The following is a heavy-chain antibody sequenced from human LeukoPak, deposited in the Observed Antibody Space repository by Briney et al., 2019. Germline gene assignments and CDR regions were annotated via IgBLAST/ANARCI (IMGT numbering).Heavy chain of an antibody. J-gene: IGHJ4*02. CDR1: GGSISSYY. CDR2: ISYSGST. D-gene: IGHD7-27*01. Sequence: PSETLSLTCTVSGGSISSYYWSWVRQPPGKGLEWIGYISYSGSTNYNPSLKSRATISVDTSKNQFSLKLSSVTAADTAVYYCASRKLGNDYWGQGTLVTVSS. CDR3: ASRKLGNDY. V-gene: IGHV4-59*01.